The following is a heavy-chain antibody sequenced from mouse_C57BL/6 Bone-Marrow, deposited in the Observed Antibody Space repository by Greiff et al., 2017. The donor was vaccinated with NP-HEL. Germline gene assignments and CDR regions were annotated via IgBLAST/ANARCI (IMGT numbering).Heavy chain of an antibody. J-gene: IGHJ4*01. D-gene: IGHD1-1*01. CDR3: ARCYYYGSSYYAMDY. Sequence: QVQLQQSGPGLVAPSQSLSITCTVSGFSLTSYAISWVRQPPGKGLEWLGVIWNGGGTNYNSALKSRLSISKDNSKSQVFLKMNRLQTDDTARYYCARCYYYGSSYYAMDYWGQGTSVTVSS. CDR1: GFSLTSYA. CDR2: IWNGGGT. V-gene: IGHV2-9-1*01.